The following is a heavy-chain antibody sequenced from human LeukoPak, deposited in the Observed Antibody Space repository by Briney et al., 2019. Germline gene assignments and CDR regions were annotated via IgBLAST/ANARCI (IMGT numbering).Heavy chain of an antibody. J-gene: IGHJ6*03. V-gene: IGHV4-39*01. CDR2: IYYSGST. CDR3: ARVHVLLWFGSPTPDYYYMDV. CDR1: GGSISSSSYY. Sequence: SETLSLTCTVSGGSISSSSYYWGWIRQPPGKGLEWIGSIYYSGSTYYNPSLKSRVTISVDTSKNQFSLKLSSATAADTAVYYCARVHVLLWFGSPTPDYYYMDVWGKGTTVTVSS. D-gene: IGHD3-10*01.